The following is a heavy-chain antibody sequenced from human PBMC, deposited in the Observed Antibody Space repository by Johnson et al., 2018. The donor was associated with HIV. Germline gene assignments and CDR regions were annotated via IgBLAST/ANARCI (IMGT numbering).Heavy chain of an antibody. CDR1: GFTFSNYA. D-gene: IGHD5-24*01. V-gene: IGHV3-30*07. Sequence: QVQLVESGGGVVQPGRSLRLSCAASGFTFSNYAMHWVRQAPGKGLEWVAVISYDGSYKYYADSVKGRFTISRDNSKNTLYLQMNSLRAGDTAVYYCARAIGDGYPGMKAFDIWGQGTMVTVSS. CDR2: ISYDGSYK. CDR3: ARAIGDGYPGMKAFDI. J-gene: IGHJ3*02.